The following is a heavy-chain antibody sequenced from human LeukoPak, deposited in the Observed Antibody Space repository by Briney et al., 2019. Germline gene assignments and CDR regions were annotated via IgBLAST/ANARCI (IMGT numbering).Heavy chain of an antibody. CDR2: AYYSGST. J-gene: IGHJ4*02. CDR1: GGSISPYY. V-gene: IGHV4-59*08. Sequence: SGTLSLTCTASGGSISPYYWSWIRQPPGKGLEWIGYAYYSGSTNYNPSLKSRVTISVDTSKNQFSLKLSSVTAADTAMYYCARHGGGGESYPRVFDYWGRGNLVTVSS. CDR3: ARHGGGGESYPRVFDY. D-gene: IGHD1-26*01.